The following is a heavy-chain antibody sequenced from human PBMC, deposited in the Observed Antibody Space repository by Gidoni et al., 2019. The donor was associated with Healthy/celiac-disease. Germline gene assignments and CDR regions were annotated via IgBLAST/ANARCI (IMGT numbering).Heavy chain of an antibody. CDR1: GGTFSSYA. CDR3: ASGTPLPASNFWSGHYYYYMDV. V-gene: IGHV1-69*06. CDR2: IIPIFGTA. J-gene: IGHJ6*03. D-gene: IGHD3-3*01. Sequence: QVQLVQSGAEVKKPGSSVTVSCKASGGTFSSYAISWVRQAPGQGLEWMGGIIPIFGTANYAQKFQGRVTITADKSTSTAYMELSSLRSEDTAVYYCASGTPLPASNFWSGHYYYYMDVWGKGTTVTVSS.